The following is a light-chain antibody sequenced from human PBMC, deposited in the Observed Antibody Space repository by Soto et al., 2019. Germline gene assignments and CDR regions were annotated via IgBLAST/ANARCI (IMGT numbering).Light chain of an antibody. V-gene: IGLV2-14*03. CDR2: DVS. Sequence: QSVLTQPASVSGSPGQSITISCTXTSSDVGGYNYVSWYQHHPGKAPKLIIFDVSNRPSGVSNPFSGSKSGNTASLTISGLQPEDEADYYCSSYTTSNTRQIVFGTGTKVTVL. CDR1: SSDVGGYNY. CDR3: SSYTTSNTRQIV. J-gene: IGLJ1*01.